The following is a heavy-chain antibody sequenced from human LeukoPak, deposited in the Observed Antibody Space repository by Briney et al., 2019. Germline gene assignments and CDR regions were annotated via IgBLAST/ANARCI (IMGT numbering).Heavy chain of an antibody. CDR1: GFIFSDHY. V-gene: IGHV3-11*04. D-gene: IGHD1-26*01. J-gene: IGHJ4*02. CDR2: ISKGSDTI. Sequence: PGGSLRLSCTASGFIFSDHYMHWIRQAPGKGLEWLSYISKGSDTIYYADSVKGRFTISRDNSKNSLYLQMTSLRVDVTAIYFCARDGEFTTHIDHWGQGALVTVSS. CDR3: ARDGEFTTHIDH.